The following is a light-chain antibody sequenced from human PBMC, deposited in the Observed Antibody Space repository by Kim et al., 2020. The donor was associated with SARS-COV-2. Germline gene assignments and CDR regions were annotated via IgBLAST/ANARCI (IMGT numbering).Light chain of an antibody. CDR2: DNN. CDR1: SSNIGTHH. J-gene: IGLJ2*01. Sequence: GQKATISCSGTSSNIGTHHLSWYQQLPGTAPKLRIYDNNVRPSGIPDRFSGSKSGTSGTLGITGLQTGDEADYYCGTWDSSLSAVVFGGGTQLTVL. CDR3: GTWDSSLSAVV. V-gene: IGLV1-51*01.